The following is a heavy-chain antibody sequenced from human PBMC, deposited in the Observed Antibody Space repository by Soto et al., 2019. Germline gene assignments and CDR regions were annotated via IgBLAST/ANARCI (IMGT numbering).Heavy chain of an antibody. CDR1: GCTFSSHA. J-gene: IGHJ4*02. CDR3: ARDTYSSSPGPLDY. V-gene: IGHV1-69*13. CDR2: IIPIFGTT. D-gene: IGHD6-6*01. Sequence: SVKVSCKASGCTFSSHAISWVRQAPGQGLEWMGGIIPIFGTTNYAQKFQGRVTITADESTSTAYMELSSLRSEDTAVYYCARDTYSSSPGPLDYWGQGTLVTVSS.